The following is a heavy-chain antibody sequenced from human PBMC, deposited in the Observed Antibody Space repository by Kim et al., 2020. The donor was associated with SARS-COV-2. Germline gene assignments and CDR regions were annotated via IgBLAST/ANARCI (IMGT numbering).Heavy chain of an antibody. V-gene: IGHV3-9*01. CDR1: GFTFDDYA. CDR2: ISWNSGSI. D-gene: IGHD3-10*01. J-gene: IGHJ4*02. CDR3: AKDMRWFGESPFDY. Sequence: GGSLRLSCAASGFTFDDYAMHWVRQAPGKGLEWVSGISWNSGSIGYADSVKGRFTSSRDNAKNSLYLQMNSLRAEDTALYYCAKDMRWFGESPFDYWGQGTLVTVSS.